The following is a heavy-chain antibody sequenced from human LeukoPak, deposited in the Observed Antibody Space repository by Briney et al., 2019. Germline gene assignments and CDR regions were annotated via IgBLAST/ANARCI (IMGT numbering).Heavy chain of an antibody. CDR2: MNPNSGNT. CDR3: ARGPYYDFWSGYYNWFDP. V-gene: IGHV1-8*03. D-gene: IGHD3-3*01. J-gene: IGHJ5*02. CDR1: GYTFTSYD. Sequence: ASVKVSCKASGYTFTSYDINWVRQATGQGLEWMGWMNPNSGNTGYAQKFQGRVTITRNTSISTAYMELSSLRSEDTAVYYCARGPYYDFWSGYYNWFDPWGQGTLVTVSS.